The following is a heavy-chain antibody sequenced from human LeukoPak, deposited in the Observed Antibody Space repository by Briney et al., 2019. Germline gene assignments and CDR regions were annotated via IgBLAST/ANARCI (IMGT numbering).Heavy chain of an antibody. J-gene: IGHJ4*02. CDR2: IRYDGSNK. V-gene: IGHV3-30*02. Sequence: PGGSLRLSCAASGFTFSSYGMHWVRQAPGKGLEWVAFIRYDGSNKYYADSVKGRFTISRDNSKNTLYLQMNSLRAEDTAVYYCAKDLYSNYESTPFDYWGQGTLVTVSS. D-gene: IGHD4-11*01. CDR1: GFTFSSYG. CDR3: AKDLYSNYESTPFDY.